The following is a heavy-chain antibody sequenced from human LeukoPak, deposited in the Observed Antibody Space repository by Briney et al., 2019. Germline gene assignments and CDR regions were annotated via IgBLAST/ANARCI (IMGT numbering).Heavy chain of an antibody. CDR1: GFTFSSYD. V-gene: IGHV3-23*01. Sequence: GGALRLSCAASGFTFSSYDMTWVRQAPGRGLEWVSSIRPSGDNTYYGDSVKGRFTISRDNSKNTVYLRMNNMRVDDTAVYYCARVAGWHWFDPWGQGTLVTVSS. CDR3: ARVAGWHWFDP. D-gene: IGHD6-19*01. J-gene: IGHJ5*02. CDR2: IRPSGDNT.